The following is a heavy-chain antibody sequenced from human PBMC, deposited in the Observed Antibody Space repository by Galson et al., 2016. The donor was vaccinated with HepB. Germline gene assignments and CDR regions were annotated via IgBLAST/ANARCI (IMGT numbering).Heavy chain of an antibody. J-gene: IGHJ4*02. V-gene: IGHV3-74*01. D-gene: IGHD3/OR15-3a*01. CDR3: ATGRIGLDSFLY. Sequence: SLRLSCAASGFAFFSFWMHWVRQVPGKGLVWLSRTNADGSRTSYAVSVKGRFTISRDNAKNTRYLQVNSLRAEDTAVYYCATGRIGLDSFLYWGQGTLVTVSS. CDR1: GFAFFSFW. CDR2: TNADGSRT.